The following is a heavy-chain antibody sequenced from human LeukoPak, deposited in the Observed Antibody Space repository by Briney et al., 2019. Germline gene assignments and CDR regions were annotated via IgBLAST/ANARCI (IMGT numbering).Heavy chain of an antibody. D-gene: IGHD5-18*01. V-gene: IGHV4-34*01. CDR1: GGSFSGYY. CDR3: ARGLGGYSYGRNWFDP. J-gene: IGHJ5*02. Sequence: SETLSLTCAVYGGSFSGYYWTWIRQPPGKGLEWIGEINHSGSTTYKPSLKSRVTISVDTSKNHFSLRLTSVTAADTAVYYCARGLGGYSYGRNWFDPWGQGTLVTVSS. CDR2: INHSGST.